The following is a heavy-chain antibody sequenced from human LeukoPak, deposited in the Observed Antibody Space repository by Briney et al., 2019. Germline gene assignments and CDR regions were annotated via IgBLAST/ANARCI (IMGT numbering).Heavy chain of an antibody. CDR3: ARRGSGTYNFDS. V-gene: IGHV3-33*03. D-gene: IGHD1-26*01. Sequence: GRSLRLSCAASGFTFSTYGMHWVRQAPGRGLEWVAIIWSDASEKYYGDSVKGRFTISRDNSNNTVSLQMNSLRAEGTAVYYCARRGSGTYNFDSWDQGTLVTVSS. J-gene: IGHJ4*02. CDR1: GFTFSTYG. CDR2: IWSDASEK.